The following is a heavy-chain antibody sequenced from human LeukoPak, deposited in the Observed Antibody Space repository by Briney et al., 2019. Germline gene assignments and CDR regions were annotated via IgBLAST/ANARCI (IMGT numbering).Heavy chain of an antibody. V-gene: IGHV3-30*18. CDR2: ISYDGSNK. D-gene: IGHD3-10*01. CDR1: GFTFSSYG. Sequence: GGSLRLSCAASGFTFSSYGMHWVRQAPGKGLEWVAVISYDGSNKYYADSVKGRFTISRDNSKNTLYLQMNSLRDEDTAVYYCAKDNGAYGMDVWGQGTTVTVSS. CDR3: AKDNGAYGMDV. J-gene: IGHJ6*02.